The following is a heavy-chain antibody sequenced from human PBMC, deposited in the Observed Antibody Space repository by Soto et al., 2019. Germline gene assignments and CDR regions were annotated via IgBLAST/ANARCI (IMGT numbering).Heavy chain of an antibody. V-gene: IGHV4-30-4*02. CDR1: GGSISSGNYY. CDR3: ARDLAAVPRAFDY. D-gene: IGHD6-13*01. CDR2: IYSTGSS. Sequence: PSETLSLTCTVSGGSISSGNYYWSWIRQSPGKGLEWIGYIYSTGSSYYNPSLRSRVSMSVDTSKTQFSLNLRSVTAADTAVYYCARDLAAVPRAFDYWGRGTLVTVSS. J-gene: IGHJ4*02.